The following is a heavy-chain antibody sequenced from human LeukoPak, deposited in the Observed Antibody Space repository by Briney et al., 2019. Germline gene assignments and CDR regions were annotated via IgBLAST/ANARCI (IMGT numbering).Heavy chain of an antibody. J-gene: IGHJ6*03. CDR1: GFTFDDYG. Sequence: PGGSLRLSCAASGFTFDDYGMSWVRQAPGKGLEWVSGINWNGGSTGYADSVKGRFTISRDNAKNSLYLQMNSLRAEDTALYYCARGLSAGTYYYYYMDVWGKGTTVTVSS. V-gene: IGHV3-20*04. D-gene: IGHD6-13*01. CDR3: ARGLSAGTYYYYYMDV. CDR2: INWNGGST.